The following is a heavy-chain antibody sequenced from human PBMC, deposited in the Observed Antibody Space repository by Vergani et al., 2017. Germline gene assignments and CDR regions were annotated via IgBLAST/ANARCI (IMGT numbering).Heavy chain of an antibody. D-gene: IGHD5-12*01. CDR3: ASLYSGYDWNYYYYGMDV. J-gene: IGHJ6*02. Sequence: EVQLVESGGGLVKPGGSLRLSCAASGFTFSSYSMNWVRQAPGKGLEWVSSISSSSSYIYYADSVKGRFTISRDNAKNSLYLQMNSLRAEDTAVYYCASLYSGYDWNYYYYGMDVWGQGTTVTVSS. CDR2: ISSSSSYI. CDR1: GFTFSSYS. V-gene: IGHV3-21*01.